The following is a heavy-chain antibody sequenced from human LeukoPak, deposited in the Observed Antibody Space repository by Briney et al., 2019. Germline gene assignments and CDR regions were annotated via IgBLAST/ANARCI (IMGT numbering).Heavy chain of an antibody. Sequence: PSETLSLTCAVYGGSFSVYYWSWIRQPPGKGLEWIGEINHSGSTNYNPSLKSRVAISVDTSKNQFSLKLSSVTAADTAVYYCARDRPITIFGVVSLYGMDVWGQGTTVTVSS. D-gene: IGHD3-3*01. V-gene: IGHV4-34*01. J-gene: IGHJ6*02. CDR3: ARDRPITIFGVVSLYGMDV. CDR1: GGSFSVYY. CDR2: INHSGST.